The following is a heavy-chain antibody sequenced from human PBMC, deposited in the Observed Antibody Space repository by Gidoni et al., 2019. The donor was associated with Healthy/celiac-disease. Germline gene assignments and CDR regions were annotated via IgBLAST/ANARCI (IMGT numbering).Heavy chain of an antibody. Sequence: QVQLVQSGAEVTKPGASVQVSCKESGYTFTSYYMHWVRQAPGQGLEWMGIINPSGGSTSYAQKFQGRVTMTRDTSTSTVYMELSSLRSEDTAVYYCAREENGSGSYYNGFDYWGQGTLVTVSS. CDR1: GYTFTSYY. V-gene: IGHV1-46*01. J-gene: IGHJ4*02. CDR2: INPSGGST. D-gene: IGHD3-10*01. CDR3: AREENGSGSYYNGFDY.